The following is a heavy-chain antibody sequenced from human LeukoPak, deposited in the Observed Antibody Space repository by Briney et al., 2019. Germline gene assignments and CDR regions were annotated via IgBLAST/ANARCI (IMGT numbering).Heavy chain of an antibody. CDR2: ISSSGSTI. CDR1: GFTFSDYY. D-gene: IGHD2-15*01. CDR3: ARDPSPKYCSGGSCYRSTLSNDAFDI. Sequence: GGSLRLSCAASGFTFSDYYMSWIRQAPGKGLEWVSYISSSGSTIYYADSVKGRFTISRDNAKNSLYLQMNSLRAEDTAVYYCARDPSPKYCSGGSCYRSTLSNDAFDIWGQGTMVTVSS. J-gene: IGHJ3*02. V-gene: IGHV3-11*04.